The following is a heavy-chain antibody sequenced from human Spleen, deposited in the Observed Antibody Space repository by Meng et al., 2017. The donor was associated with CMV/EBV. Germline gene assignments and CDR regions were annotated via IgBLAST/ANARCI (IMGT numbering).Heavy chain of an antibody. CDR2: IGSDPSYI. Sequence: GGSLRLSCAASGFTFSDYNMNWVRQAPGRGLQWVASIGSDPSYIYYADSVKGRFTISRDNAKNSLYLQMNSLRAEDTAVYYCARKKTYDSSGYRAFDIWGQGTMVTVSS. D-gene: IGHD3-22*01. J-gene: IGHJ3*02. CDR3: ARKKTYDSSGYRAFDI. CDR1: GFTFSDYN. V-gene: IGHV3-21*01.